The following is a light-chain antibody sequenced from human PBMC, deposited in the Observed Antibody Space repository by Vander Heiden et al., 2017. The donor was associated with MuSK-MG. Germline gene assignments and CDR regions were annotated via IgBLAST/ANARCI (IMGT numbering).Light chain of an antibody. V-gene: IGLV3-1*01. CDR2: KDV. CDR1: KLGNKY. J-gene: IGLJ2*01. Sequence: SYELTQPPSVSVSPGETARITCSGDKLGNKYAFWYQQKSVQSPVLVIFKDVKRPSGISERFSASNSGNTATLTLSGSQTMDEADYYCQTWDSDTAVFGGGTRLTVL. CDR3: QTWDSDTAV.